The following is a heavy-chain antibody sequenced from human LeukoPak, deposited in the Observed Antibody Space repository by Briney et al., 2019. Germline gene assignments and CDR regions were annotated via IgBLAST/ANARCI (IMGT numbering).Heavy chain of an antibody. J-gene: IGHJ4*02. CDR2: INPNSGGT. CDR3: ARGRPKPTVTTFDY. CDR1: GYTFTSHD. D-gene: IGHD4-17*01. V-gene: IGHV1-8*03. Sequence: ASVKVSCKASGYTFTSHDINWVRQATGQGLEWMGWINPNSGGTNYAQKFQGRVTLTEDESTSTAYMELSSLRSEDTAVYYCARGRPKPTVTTFDYWGQGTLVTVSS.